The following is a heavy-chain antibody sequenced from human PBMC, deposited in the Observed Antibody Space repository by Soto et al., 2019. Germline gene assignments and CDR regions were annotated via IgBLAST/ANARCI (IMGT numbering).Heavy chain of an antibody. D-gene: IGHD3-16*01. Sequence: EVQLVESGGGLVQPGGSLRLSCTASGFMFSTYLMSWVRQAPGKGLEWVANIRQGGNEKFYVDSVKGRFTISRDNAKKSLYLQMNRLRAEDTAVYYCVGALTYEVPYYYYGMDVWGHGTTVTVSS. V-gene: IGHV3-7*01. CDR2: IRQGGNEK. CDR3: VGALTYEVPYYYYGMDV. CDR1: GFMFSTYL. J-gene: IGHJ6*02.